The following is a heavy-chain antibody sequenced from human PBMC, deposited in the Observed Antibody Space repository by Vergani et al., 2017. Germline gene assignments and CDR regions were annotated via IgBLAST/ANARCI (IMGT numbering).Heavy chain of an antibody. Sequence: QIQLVQSGAEVKQPGASVKVSCKASGGTFSSYAISWVRQAPGQGLEWMGGIIPIFGTANYAQKFQGRVTITADESTSTAYMELSSLRSEDTAVYYCARSNSGSYYGGDYYYYGMDVWGQXP. CDR1: GGTFSSYA. V-gene: IGHV1-69*13. CDR3: ARSNSGSYYGGDYYYYGMDV. J-gene: IGHJ6*02. D-gene: IGHD1-26*01. CDR2: IIPIFGTA.